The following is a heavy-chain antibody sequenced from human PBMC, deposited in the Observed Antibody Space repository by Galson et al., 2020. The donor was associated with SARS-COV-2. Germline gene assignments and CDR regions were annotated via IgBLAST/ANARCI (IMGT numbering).Heavy chain of an antibody. D-gene: IGHD1-26*01. CDR2: IFLNDQK. J-gene: IGHJ6*03. Sequence: SGPTLVKPTETLTLTCTVSGFSLNHARMAVSWIRQPPGKALEWLAHIFLNDQKSYSTSLKTRLTISKDASKSQVVLTMTDMDPVDTATYYCARIWVWPGPFYFYFDYYMDVWGKGTTVSVSS. V-gene: IGHV2-26*01. CDR3: ARIWVWPGPFYFYFDYYMDV. CDR1: GFSLNHARMA.